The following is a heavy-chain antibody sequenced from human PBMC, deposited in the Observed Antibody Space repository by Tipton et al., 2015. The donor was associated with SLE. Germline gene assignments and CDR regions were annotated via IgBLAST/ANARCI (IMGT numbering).Heavy chain of an antibody. CDR3: ARGRLGELSFSYYYYYMDV. CDR1: GGSFSGYY. J-gene: IGHJ6*03. D-gene: IGHD3-16*02. CDR2: IKHSGST. Sequence: TLSLTCAVYGGSFSGYYWSWIRQPPGKGLEWIGEIKHSGSTNYNPSLKSRVTISVDTSKNQFSLKLSSVTAADTAVYYCARGRLGELSFSYYYYYMDVWGKGTTVTVSS. V-gene: IGHV4-34*01.